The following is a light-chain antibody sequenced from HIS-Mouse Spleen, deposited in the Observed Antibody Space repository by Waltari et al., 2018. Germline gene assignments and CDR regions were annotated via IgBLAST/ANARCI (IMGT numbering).Light chain of an antibody. CDR2: GAS. V-gene: IGKV3-15*01. J-gene: IGKJ2*01. Sequence: IVMTQSPATLSVSPGESATLSCRASQSVSSNLAWYQQKPGQAPRLLIYGASTRATGIPARFSGSGSGTEFTLTISSMQSEDFAVYYCQQYNNWPNTFGQGTKLEIK. CDR1: QSVSSN. CDR3: QQYNNWPNT.